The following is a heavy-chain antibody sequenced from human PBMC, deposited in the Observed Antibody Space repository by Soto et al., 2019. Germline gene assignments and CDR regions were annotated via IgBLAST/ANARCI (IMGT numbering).Heavy chain of an antibody. CDR3: ARGKGMEENYYYYGMDI. J-gene: IGHJ6*02. V-gene: IGHV1-3*01. CDR1: GYTFSTYA. Sequence: GASVKVSCKASGYTFSTYAMHWVRQAPGQSLEWMGWINGGTGQTRCSQRFQDRVTITRDTSASTAYMELTSLTSEDTAVYYCARGKGMEENYYYYGMDIWGQGTTVTVSS. D-gene: IGHD1-1*01. CDR2: INGGTGQT.